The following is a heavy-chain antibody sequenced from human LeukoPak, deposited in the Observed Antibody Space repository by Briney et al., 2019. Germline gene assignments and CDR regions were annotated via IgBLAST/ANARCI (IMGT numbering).Heavy chain of an antibody. CDR2: INPNSGGT. CDR3: ARDLYGGTSATFDY. J-gene: IGHJ4*02. V-gene: IGHV1-2*02. CDR1: GYTFTDYY. Sequence: ASVKVSCKASGYTFTDYYMHWVRQAPGQGLEWMGWINPNSGGTNYAQKFQGRVTMTRDTSISTAYMELSSLRSDNTAVYYCARDLYGGTSATFDYWGQGTLVTVSS. D-gene: IGHD4-23*01.